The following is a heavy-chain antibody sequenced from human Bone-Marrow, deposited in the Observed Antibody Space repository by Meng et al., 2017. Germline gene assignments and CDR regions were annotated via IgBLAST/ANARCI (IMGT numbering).Heavy chain of an antibody. CDR3: AASSGWYRIDS. V-gene: IGHV4-4*02. CDR2: FHHSGTT. CDR1: GASVSSGYW. J-gene: IGHJ4*02. Sequence: QVQLPGSGPGLVKPSGTLSLTCGVSGASVSSGYWWTWVRQPPGKGLEWIGEFHHSGTTNYNPSLRSRVTISVDTSKNQFSLRLTSVTAADTAVYYCAASSGWYRIDSWGQGTLVTVSS. D-gene: IGHD6-19*01.